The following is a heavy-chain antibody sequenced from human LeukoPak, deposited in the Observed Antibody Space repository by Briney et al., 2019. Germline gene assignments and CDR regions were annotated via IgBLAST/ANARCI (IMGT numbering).Heavy chain of an antibody. D-gene: IGHD6-19*01. CDR3: ARATEMKFGRAVADHWYFDL. CDR2: ISWNCGSI. J-gene: IGHJ2*01. CDR1: GFTFDDYA. Sequence: PGRSLRFSCAASGFTFDDYAMHWVRQAPGKGLEWVSGISWNCGSIGYADSVKGRFTISRDNAKNSLYLQMNSLRAEDTAVYYCARATEMKFGRAVADHWYFDLWGRGTLVTVSS. V-gene: IGHV3-9*01.